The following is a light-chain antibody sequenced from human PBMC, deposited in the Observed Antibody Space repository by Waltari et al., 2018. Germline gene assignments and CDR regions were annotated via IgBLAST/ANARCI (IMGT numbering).Light chain of an antibody. J-gene: IGKJ3*01. CDR3: QQTYSTPFT. CDR1: QNMSSY. V-gene: IGKV1-39*01. CDR2: AAS. Sequence: DIQMTQSPSSLSASVGDRVTITCRASQNMSSYLNWYQQKPGKVPKLLIYAASTLQSGVPSRFSGSGSETDFTLTISSPQPEDFATYYCQQTYSTPFTFGPGTKVDIK.